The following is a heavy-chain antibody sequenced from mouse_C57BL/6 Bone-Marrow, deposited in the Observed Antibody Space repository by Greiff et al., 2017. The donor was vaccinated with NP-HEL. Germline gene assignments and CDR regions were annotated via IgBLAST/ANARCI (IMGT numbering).Heavy chain of an antibody. D-gene: IGHD2-3*01. J-gene: IGHJ3*01. CDR3: ARGGDGYFPFAY. CDR2: IYPRSGNT. CDR1: GYTFTSYG. Sequence: VQLVESGAELARPGASVKLSCKASGYTFTSYGISWVKQRTGQGLEWIGEIYPRSGNTYYNEKFKGKATLTADKSSSTAYMELRSLTSEDSAVYFCARGGDGYFPFAYWGQGTLVTVSA. V-gene: IGHV1-81*01.